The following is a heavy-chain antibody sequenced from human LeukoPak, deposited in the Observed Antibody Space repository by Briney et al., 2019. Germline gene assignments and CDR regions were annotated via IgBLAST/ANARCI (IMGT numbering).Heavy chain of an antibody. CDR2: IRYDGSNK. Sequence: GGPLRLSCAASGFTFSSYGMHWVRQAPGKGPEWVAVIRYDGSNKYYADSVKGRFTISRDNSKNTLYLQMNSLRAEDTAVYYCARVLAVARSAPMDVWGQGTTVTVSS. CDR1: GFTFSSYG. V-gene: IGHV3-33*01. D-gene: IGHD6-19*01. J-gene: IGHJ6*01. CDR3: ARVLAVARSAPMDV.